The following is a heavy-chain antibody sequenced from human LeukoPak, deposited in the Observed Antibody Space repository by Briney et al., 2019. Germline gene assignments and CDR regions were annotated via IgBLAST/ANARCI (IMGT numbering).Heavy chain of an antibody. J-gene: IGHJ4*02. CDR3: ARERYYDSSGYYFDY. V-gene: IGHV1-69*06. CDR2: IIPIFGTT. Sequence: ASVKVSCKASGYTFTGYYMHWVRQAPGQGLEWMGGIIPIFGTTNYAQKFQGGVTITADKSTSTGYMELSSLRSEDTAVYYCARERYYDSSGYYFDYWGQGTLVTVSS. CDR1: GYTFTGYY. D-gene: IGHD3-22*01.